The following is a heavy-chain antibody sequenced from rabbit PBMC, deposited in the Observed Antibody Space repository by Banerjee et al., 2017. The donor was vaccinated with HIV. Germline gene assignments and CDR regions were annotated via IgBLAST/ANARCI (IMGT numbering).Heavy chain of an antibody. CDR3: TRDLTGSNCHFNW. D-gene: IGHD4-2*01. V-gene: IGHV1S40*01. CDR1: GFTISSYYY. Sequence: QSLEESGGGLVQPEGSLALTCKASGFTISSYYYTCWVRQAPGKGLEWIGCIDTGDGSTYYASWAKGRFTISKTSSTTVTVQMTSLTAADTATYFCTRDLTGSNCHFNWWGQGTLVTVS. J-gene: IGHJ4*01. CDR2: IDTGDGST.